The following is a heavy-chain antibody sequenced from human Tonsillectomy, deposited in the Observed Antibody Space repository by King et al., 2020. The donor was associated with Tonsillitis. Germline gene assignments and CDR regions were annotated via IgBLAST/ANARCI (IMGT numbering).Heavy chain of an antibody. D-gene: IGHD2-2*01. Sequence: LQESGPGLVRPSETLSLICTVSGGSIKSSTYYWGWIRQPPGKGLEWIASFLYGGSTNLNPSLKSRVTTSVETSKNQFSLNLSSLTAADTAVYYCARLIPVVPSTGGLFDYWGQGALVTVSS. CDR2: FLYGGST. J-gene: IGHJ4*02. CDR1: GGSIKSSTYY. V-gene: IGHV4-39*01. CDR3: ARLIPVVPSTGGLFDY.